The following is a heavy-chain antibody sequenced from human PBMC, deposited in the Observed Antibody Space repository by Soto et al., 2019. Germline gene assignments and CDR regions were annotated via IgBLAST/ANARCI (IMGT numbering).Heavy chain of an antibody. CDR3: ARVGQWLSFDS. CDR1: GFTFSSYE. D-gene: IGHD6-19*01. CDR2: ISSSGSTI. V-gene: IGHV3-48*03. J-gene: IGHJ4*02. Sequence: EVQLVESGGGLVQPGGSLRLSCAASGFTFSSYEMNWVRQAPGKGLEWVSYISSSGSTIYYADSVKGRVTISRDNVKNSLYLQMNSLRAEDTAVYYCARVGQWLSFDSWGQGTLVTVSS.